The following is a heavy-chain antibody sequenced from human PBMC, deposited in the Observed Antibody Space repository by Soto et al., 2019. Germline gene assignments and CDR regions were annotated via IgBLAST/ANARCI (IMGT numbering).Heavy chain of an antibody. CDR3: AKDLGYDYGDYGRDY. V-gene: IGHV3-23*01. CDR2: ISGSGGST. Sequence: GGSLRLYCAASGFTFSSYAMSWVRQAPGKGLEWVSAISGSGGSTYYADSVQGRFTHSRDNSKNTLYLKMSSLRAEDTAVYYCAKDLGYDYGDYGRDYWGQGTLVTGSS. CDR1: GFTFSSYA. J-gene: IGHJ4*02. D-gene: IGHD4-17*01.